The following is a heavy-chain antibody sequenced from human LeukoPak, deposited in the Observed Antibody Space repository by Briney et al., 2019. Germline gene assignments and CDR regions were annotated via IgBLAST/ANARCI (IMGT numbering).Heavy chain of an antibody. CDR1: GGSISSSSYY. D-gene: IGHD2-15*01. CDR3: ARLWSGYCSGGGCYPFPE. Sequence: SETLSLTCTVSGGSISSSSYYWGWIRQPPGKGLEWIGSIYYTGSTYYNPSLKSRVTISGDTSKNQFSLKLSSVTAADTAVYYCARLWSGYCSGGGCYPFPEWSQGTLVTVSS. CDR2: IYYTGST. J-gene: IGHJ4*02. V-gene: IGHV4-39*01.